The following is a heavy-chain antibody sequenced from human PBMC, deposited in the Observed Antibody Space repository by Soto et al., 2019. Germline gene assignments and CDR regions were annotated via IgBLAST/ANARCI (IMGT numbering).Heavy chain of an antibody. CDR3: ASLGWDGVRAFDP. CDR1: GFTVSGXX. CDR2: IYSGGNT. J-gene: IGHJ5*02. Sequence: EVQLVESGGGLIQPGGSLRLSCAASGFTVSGXXXSWVRQAPGKXLECVSVIYSGGNTYYADSVKGRFTISRDNSKNTLYLQMNSLRAEDTAVYYCASLGWDGVRAFDPWGQGTLVTVSS. D-gene: IGHD3-10*01. V-gene: IGHV3-53*01.